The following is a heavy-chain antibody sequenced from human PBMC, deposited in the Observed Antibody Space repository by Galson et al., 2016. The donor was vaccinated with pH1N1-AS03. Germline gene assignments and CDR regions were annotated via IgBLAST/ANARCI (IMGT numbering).Heavy chain of an antibody. Sequence: PALVKPTQTLTLTCTLSGFPLTTSRMSVNWIRQPPGKALEWLARLDWVDDKYFSTSLRTRLTIPREPSKNQVVLKMTNMGSLDTGTYYWARRVRPYYYAMDVWGQGTTVTVSS. CDR2: LDWVDDK. CDR3: ARRVRPYYYAMDV. J-gene: IGHJ6*02. CDR1: GFPLTTSRMS. V-gene: IGHV2-70*11.